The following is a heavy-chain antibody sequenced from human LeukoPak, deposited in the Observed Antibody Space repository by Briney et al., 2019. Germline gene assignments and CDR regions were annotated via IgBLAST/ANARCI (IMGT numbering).Heavy chain of an antibody. CDR1: GGSISSYY. D-gene: IGHD6-6*01. V-gene: IGHV4-59*08. CDR3: ARGGSSPFDY. CDR2: IYYSGST. J-gene: IGHJ4*02. Sequence: SETLSLTSTVSGGSISSYYWSWIRQPPGKGLEWIGYIYYSGSTNYNPSLKSRVTISVDTSVNQFSLKLSSVTAADTAVYYCARGGSSPFDYWGQGTLVTVSS.